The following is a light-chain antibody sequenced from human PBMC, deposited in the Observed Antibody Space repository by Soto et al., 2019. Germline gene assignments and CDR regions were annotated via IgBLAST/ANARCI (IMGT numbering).Light chain of an antibody. Sequence: QSVLTQPASVSGSPGQSITIACTGTSSDVGGYIYVSWFQQHPGKAPKLIIYEVSNRPSGVSDRFSASKSGNTASLTISGLQAEEESTYSCSSYSSRSTLVFGTGTKVTV. J-gene: IGLJ1*01. V-gene: IGLV2-14*01. CDR3: SSYSSRSTLV. CDR2: EVS. CDR1: SSDVGGYIY.